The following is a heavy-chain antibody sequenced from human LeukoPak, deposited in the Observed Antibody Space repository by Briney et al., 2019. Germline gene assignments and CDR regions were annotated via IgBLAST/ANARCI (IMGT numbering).Heavy chain of an antibody. J-gene: IGHJ4*02. V-gene: IGHV3-74*01. CDR2: ISTDARTI. CDR3: VRGQATAWGLDY. D-gene: IGHD6-13*01. CDR1: GFAFSSNW. Sequence: PGGSLRLSCAASGFAFSSNWMHWVRQAPGKGLVWVSHISTDARTITYAAFVKGRFTISRDNAKNTLYLQMNSLRAEDTALYYCVRGQATAWGLDYWGQGTLGTVSS.